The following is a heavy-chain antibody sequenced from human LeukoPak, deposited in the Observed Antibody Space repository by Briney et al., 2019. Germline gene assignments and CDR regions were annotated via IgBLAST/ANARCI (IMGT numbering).Heavy chain of an antibody. CDR3: ARTSLRDTITYYYYGLDV. CDR2: ISYSGTT. CDR1: GGSISSYY. J-gene: IGHJ6*02. D-gene: IGHD4-11*01. Sequence: SETLSLTRTVSGGSISSYYWSWIRQPPGKGLELIGYISYSGTTNYSPSLNSRVTISVDTSNNQISLRLSSVTAADTAVYYCARTSLRDTITYYYYGLDVWGQGTTVTVSS. V-gene: IGHV4-59*08.